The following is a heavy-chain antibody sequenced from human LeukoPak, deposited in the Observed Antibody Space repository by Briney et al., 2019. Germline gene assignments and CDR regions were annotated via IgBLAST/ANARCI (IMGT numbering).Heavy chain of an antibody. Sequence: SETLSLTCTVSGGSISSYYWSWIRQPPGKGLEWIGYIYYSGSTNYNPSLKSRVTISVDTSKNQFSLKLSSVTAADTAVYYCARVDGYSYGYGYYGMDVWGQGTTVTVSS. J-gene: IGHJ6*02. D-gene: IGHD5-18*01. V-gene: IGHV4-59*12. CDR3: ARVDGYSYGYGYYGMDV. CDR2: IYYSGST. CDR1: GGSISSYY.